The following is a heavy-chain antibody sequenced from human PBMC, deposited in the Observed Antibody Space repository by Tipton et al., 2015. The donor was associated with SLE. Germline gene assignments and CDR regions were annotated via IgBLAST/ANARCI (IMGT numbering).Heavy chain of an antibody. CDR1: GYSISSGYY. CDR3: ACRHEDIVATSDAFDI. J-gene: IGHJ3*02. V-gene: IGHV4-38-2*01. D-gene: IGHD5-12*01. CDR2: IYHSGST. Sequence: TLSLTCAVSGYSISSGYYWGWIRQPPGKGLEWIGSIYHSGSTYYNPSLKSRVTISVDTSKNQFSLKLSSVTAADTAVYYCACRHEDIVATSDAFDIWGQGTMVTVSS.